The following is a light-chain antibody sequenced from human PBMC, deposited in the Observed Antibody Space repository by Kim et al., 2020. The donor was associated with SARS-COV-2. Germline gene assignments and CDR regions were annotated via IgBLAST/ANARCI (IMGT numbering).Light chain of an antibody. CDR2: GAS. CDR1: QRVSSH. V-gene: IGKV3-15*01. Sequence: SPGERAPLSCRPSQRVSSHLAWYQQQPGQAPRLLIYGASTRSTGIPARFSGSGSGTEFTLTISSLQSEDFAVYYCQQYNNWPPITFGQGTRLEIK. J-gene: IGKJ5*01. CDR3: QQYNNWPPIT.